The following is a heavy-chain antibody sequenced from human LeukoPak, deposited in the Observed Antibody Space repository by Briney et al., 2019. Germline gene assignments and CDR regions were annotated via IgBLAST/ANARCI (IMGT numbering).Heavy chain of an antibody. CDR3: ARQVREGPGIDY. Sequence: SETLFLTCTVSGGSISSGGYYWSWIRQPPGKGLEWIGYIYHSGSTYYNPSLKSRVTISVDTSKNQFSLKLSSVTAADTAVYYCARQVREGPGIDYWGQGTLVTVFS. CDR2: IYHSGST. J-gene: IGHJ4*02. V-gene: IGHV4-30-2*03. D-gene: IGHD1-26*01. CDR1: GGSISSGGYY.